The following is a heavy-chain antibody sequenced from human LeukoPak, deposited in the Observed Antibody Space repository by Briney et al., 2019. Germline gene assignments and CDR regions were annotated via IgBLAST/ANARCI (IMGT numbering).Heavy chain of an antibody. CDR2: INHSGST. V-gene: IGHV4-34*01. CDR3: ARTHAFDI. Sequence: SETLSLTCAVYGESFSGYYWSWIRQPPGKGLEWIGEINHSGSTNYNPSLKSRVTISVDTSKNQFSLKLSSVTAADTAVYYCARTHAFDIWGQGTMVTVSS. CDR1: GESFSGYY. J-gene: IGHJ3*02.